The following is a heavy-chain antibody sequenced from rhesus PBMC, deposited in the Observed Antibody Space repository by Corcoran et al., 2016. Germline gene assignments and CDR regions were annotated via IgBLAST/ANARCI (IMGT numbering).Heavy chain of an antibody. J-gene: IGHJ4*01. D-gene: IGHD3-40*01. CDR2: IISGGGST. CDR3: AKSIRGPYYFDY. CDR1: GLTSSRYA. V-gene: IGHV3S5*01. Sequence: EVRLVEPGGGLVQPGGSLRLSCAASGLTSSRYALQWVRQAPGKGLEWVSGIISGGGSTYYADSVKGRFTISRDNSKNTRSLHMNSLRAEDTAVYYCAKSIRGPYYFDYWGQGVLVTVSS.